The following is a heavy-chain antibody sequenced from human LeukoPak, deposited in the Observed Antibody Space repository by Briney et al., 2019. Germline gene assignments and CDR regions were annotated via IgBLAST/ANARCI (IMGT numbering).Heavy chain of an antibody. Sequence: PERSLRLSCAASGFTFSSYGIHWVRQAPGKGLEWVAVVWYDGSEKYYADSVKGRFTISRDNSKNTLYLQMNSLRAEDTAIYYCARDRGDPDYYFDQWGQGTLVTVSS. J-gene: IGHJ4*02. CDR2: VWYDGSEK. D-gene: IGHD7-27*01. V-gene: IGHV3-33*01. CDR1: GFTFSSYG. CDR3: ARDRGDPDYYFDQ.